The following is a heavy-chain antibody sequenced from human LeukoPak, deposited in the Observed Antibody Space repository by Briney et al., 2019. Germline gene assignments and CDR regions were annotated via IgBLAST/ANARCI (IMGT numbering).Heavy chain of an antibody. CDR2: ISAYNGNT. V-gene: IGHV1-18*01. CDR3: ARVGDIVVVPAALGADY. D-gene: IGHD2-2*01. Sequence: ASVKVSCKASGNTFSTYAISWVRQAPGQGLEWMGWISAYNGNTNYAQKLQGRVTMTTDTSTSTAYMELRSLRSDDTAVYYCARVGDIVVVPAALGADYWGQGTLVTVSS. J-gene: IGHJ4*02. CDR1: GNTFSTYA.